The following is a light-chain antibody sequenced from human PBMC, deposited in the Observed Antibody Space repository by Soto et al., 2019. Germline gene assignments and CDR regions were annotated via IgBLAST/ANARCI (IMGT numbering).Light chain of an antibody. CDR3: QRCNTCPPKYT. Sequence: EIVMTQSPATLSVSPGGRATLSCRASQSVKTYLAWYQQRPGQPPRLLIYGASTRATGIPARFSGSGSGTEFALTISIRRSEDFAVSYCQRCNTCPPKYTFGQGTKLEIK. CDR1: QSVKTY. V-gene: IGKV3-15*01. CDR2: GAS. J-gene: IGKJ2*01.